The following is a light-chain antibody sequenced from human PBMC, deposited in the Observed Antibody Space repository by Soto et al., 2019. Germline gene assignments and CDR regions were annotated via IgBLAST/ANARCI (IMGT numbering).Light chain of an antibody. J-gene: IGLJ3*02. CDR3: SSYTNSSTLV. Sequence: QSVLTQPSSVSGSPGQSITISCSGTSSDIGAYNYVSWFQQHPGKAPKLIIHEVSNRPSGISPRFSGSKSDSTASLTIAGLQAEDEADYYCSSYTNSSTLVFGGGTKLTVL. CDR1: SSDIGAYNY. V-gene: IGLV2-14*01. CDR2: EVS.